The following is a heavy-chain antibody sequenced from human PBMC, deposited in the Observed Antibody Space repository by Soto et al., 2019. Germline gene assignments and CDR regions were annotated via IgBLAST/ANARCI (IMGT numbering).Heavy chain of an antibody. V-gene: IGHV4-39*01. CDR2: IYYSGST. J-gene: IGHJ4*02. D-gene: IGHD4-17*01. Sequence: QLRLQESGPGLVKPSETLSLTCTVSGGSISSSSYYWGWIRQPPGKGLEWIGSIYYSGSTYYNPSLKSRVTISVDTSRNQFSLKLSSVTAADTAVYYCARHQTVTRSGFDYWGQGTLVTVSS. CDR1: GGSISSSSYY. CDR3: ARHQTVTRSGFDY.